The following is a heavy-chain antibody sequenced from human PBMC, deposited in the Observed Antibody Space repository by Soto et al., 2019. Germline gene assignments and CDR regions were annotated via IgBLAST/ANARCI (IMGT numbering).Heavy chain of an antibody. CDR2: ISGYNGNT. CDR1: GYTFTNYG. J-gene: IGHJ1*01. Sequence: ASVKVSCKASGYTFTNYGISWVRQAPGQGPEWMGWISGYNGNTKFAPKLQGRVTMTTDPSTSTVYMELRNLRSDDTAIYYCARGGSSWSAEYYQHWGLGTLVTVSS. V-gene: IGHV1-18*01. D-gene: IGHD6-13*01. CDR3: ARGGSSWSAEYYQH.